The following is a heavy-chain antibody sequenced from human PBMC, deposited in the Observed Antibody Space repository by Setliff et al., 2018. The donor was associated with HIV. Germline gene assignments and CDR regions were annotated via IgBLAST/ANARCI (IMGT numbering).Heavy chain of an antibody. CDR1: VGSVSSGNHY. CDR3: APRGWIEGREVDY. Sequence: SETLSLTCTVSVGSVSSGNHYWSWIRQPAGKGLEWIGRIYTSGSTNYNPSLKSRVTISVDTSRNQFSLRLNSVTAADTAVYYCAPRGWIEGREVDYWGQGTLVTVSS. J-gene: IGHJ4*02. CDR2: IYTSGST. D-gene: IGHD2-2*03. V-gene: IGHV4-61*02.